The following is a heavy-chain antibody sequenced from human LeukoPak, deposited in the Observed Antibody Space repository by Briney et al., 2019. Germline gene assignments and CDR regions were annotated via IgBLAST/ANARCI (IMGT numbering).Heavy chain of an antibody. V-gene: IGHV1-69*04. CDR2: IIPIFGIA. Sequence: SVKVSCKASVGTFSSYAISWVRQAPGQGLEWMGRIIPIFGIANYAQKFQGRVTITADKSTSTAYMELSSLRSEDTAVYYCARAVAARPFDPWGQGTLVTVSS. D-gene: IGHD6-6*01. J-gene: IGHJ5*02. CDR3: ARAVAARPFDP. CDR1: VGTFSSYA.